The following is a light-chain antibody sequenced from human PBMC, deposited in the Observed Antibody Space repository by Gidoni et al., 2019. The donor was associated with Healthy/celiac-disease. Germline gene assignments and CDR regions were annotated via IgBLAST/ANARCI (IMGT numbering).Light chain of an antibody. V-gene: IGKV1-NL1*01. CDR1: QGISNP. Sequence: DIQMTQLPSSLSASVGDRVTITCRASQGISNPLAWYQQKPGKAPKLLLYDASRLESGVPSRFSDSGSGTDYTLTISSLQPEDFATYYCQQYYSNPYTFGQGTQLEIK. CDR2: DAS. CDR3: QQYYSNPYT. J-gene: IGKJ2*01.